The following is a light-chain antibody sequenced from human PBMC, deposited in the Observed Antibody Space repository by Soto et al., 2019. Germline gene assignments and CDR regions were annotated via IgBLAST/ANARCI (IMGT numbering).Light chain of an antibody. Sequence: DIQMTQSPSTLSASVGDRVTITCRASQSISSWLAWYQQKPGKAPKLLIYDASSLESGGPSRFSGSGSGTEFTLPISSLQPDDFATYYCQQYNSYWTCGQGTKVEIK. J-gene: IGKJ1*01. CDR3: QQYNSYWT. V-gene: IGKV1-5*01. CDR1: QSISSW. CDR2: DAS.